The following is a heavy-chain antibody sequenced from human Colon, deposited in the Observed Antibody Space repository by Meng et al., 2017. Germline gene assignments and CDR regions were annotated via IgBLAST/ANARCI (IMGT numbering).Heavy chain of an antibody. CDR2: IYSGGST. Sequence: GGSLRLSCAASGFSVSSNYMTWVRQAPGKGMEWVSLIYSGGSTDYADSVKGRFTISRDNSKNTLYLPMNSLRPEDTAVYYCAGVVTAIFYWGQGTLVTVSS. CDR3: AGVVTAIFY. CDR1: GFSVSSNY. V-gene: IGHV3-66*02. D-gene: IGHD2-21*02. J-gene: IGHJ4*02.